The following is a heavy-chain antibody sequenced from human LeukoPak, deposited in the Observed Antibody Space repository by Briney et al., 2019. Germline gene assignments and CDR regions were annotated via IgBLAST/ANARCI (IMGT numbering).Heavy chain of an antibody. CDR3: ARGVYIAAAQYGY. J-gene: IGHJ4*02. CDR2: IYYSGTT. Sequence: PSETLSLTCTISGGSISSYYWSWIRQPPGKGLEWIGYIYYSGTTNYNPSLKSRVTISVDTSKNQFSLKLSSVTAADTAVYYCARGVYIAAAQYGYWGQGTLVTVSS. V-gene: IGHV4-59*01. D-gene: IGHD6-13*01. CDR1: GGSISSYY.